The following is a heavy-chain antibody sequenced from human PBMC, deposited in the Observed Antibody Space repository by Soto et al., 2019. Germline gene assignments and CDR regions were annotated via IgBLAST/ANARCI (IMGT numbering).Heavy chain of an antibody. V-gene: IGHV4-59*01. CDR2: IYYSGST. CDR1: GGSISSYY. D-gene: IGHD5-12*01. Sequence: SETLSLTCTVSGGSISSYYWSWIRQPPGKGLEWIGYIYYSGSTNYNPSLKSRVTISVDTSKNQFSLKLSSVTAADTAVYYCARDVATTDYYYYGMDVWGQGTTVTVSS. CDR3: ARDVATTDYYYYGMDV. J-gene: IGHJ6*02.